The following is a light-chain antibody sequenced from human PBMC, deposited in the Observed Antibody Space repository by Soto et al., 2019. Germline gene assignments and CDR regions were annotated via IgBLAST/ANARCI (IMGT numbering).Light chain of an antibody. V-gene: IGLV3-21*02. CDR1: NIGRKS. CDR3: QVWDSTSDHYV. J-gene: IGLJ1*01. Sequence: SYELTQPPSVSVAPGQTARITCGGTNIGRKSVHWYQQKPGQAPVVVVYDDRDRPSGIPERFAGSNSGNTATLTISRVEAGDEADYYCQVWDSTSDHYVFGTGTKVTVL. CDR2: DDR.